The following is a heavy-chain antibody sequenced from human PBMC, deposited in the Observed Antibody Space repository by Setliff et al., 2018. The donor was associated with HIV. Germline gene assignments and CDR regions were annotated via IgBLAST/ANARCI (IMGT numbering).Heavy chain of an antibody. CDR1: GGALSNYA. D-gene: IGHD3-22*01. CDR3: ATARRDYYDRGRRSHYYIDV. V-gene: IGHV1-69*13. Sequence: GASVKVSCKASGGALSNYAFSWVRQAPGQGLEWMGGIIPIFGTANYAQKFQGRVTITADESTSTAYMELSSLRSEDTAVYYCATARRDYYDRGRRSHYYIDVWARGATVTVS. CDR2: IIPIFGTA. J-gene: IGHJ6*03.